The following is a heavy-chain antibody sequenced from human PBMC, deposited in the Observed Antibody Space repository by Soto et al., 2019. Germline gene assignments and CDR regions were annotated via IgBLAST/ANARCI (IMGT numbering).Heavy chain of an antibody. D-gene: IGHD6-19*01. CDR3: ARDAGIPVVGRGTSFEY. CDR2: IIPIFASP. J-gene: IGHJ4*02. Sequence: QVQLVQSGAEVKKPGSSVKVSCNASGGTFSNYAISWVLQAPGQGLEWMGTIIPIFASPRYAQKFQGRVTITADDSTSTTYMDLSSLRSEDTAVYYCARDAGIPVVGRGTSFEYWGQGTLVIVSS. V-gene: IGHV1-69*18. CDR1: GGTFSNYA.